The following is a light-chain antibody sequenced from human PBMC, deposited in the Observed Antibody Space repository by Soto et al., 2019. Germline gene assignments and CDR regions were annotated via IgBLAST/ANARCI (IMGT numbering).Light chain of an antibody. CDR1: QFVTNN. CDR2: GAS. J-gene: IGKJ2*01. CDR3: QVSGRSALYT. V-gene: IGKV3-20*01. Sequence: EIVLTQSPATLSLSPGERATLSCRASQFVTNNVAWYQQKPGQAPRLLIYGASSRATGIPDRFSGSGSGTDFTLTISRLEPEDFAVYYCQVSGRSALYTFGQGTRLEIK.